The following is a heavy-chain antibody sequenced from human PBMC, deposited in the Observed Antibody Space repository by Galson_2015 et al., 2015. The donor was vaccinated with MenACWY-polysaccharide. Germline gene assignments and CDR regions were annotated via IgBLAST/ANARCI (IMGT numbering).Heavy chain of an antibody. Sequence: SLRLSCAASGFTFSSYAMHWVRQAPGKGLEWVAVISYDGSNKYYADSVKGRFTISRDNSKNTLYLQMNSLRAEDTAVYYCAGPKFEQGYYGMDVWGQGTTVTVSS. CDR1: GFTFSSYA. J-gene: IGHJ6*02. CDR3: AGPKFEQGYYGMDV. V-gene: IGHV3-30-3*01. D-gene: IGHD6-13*01. CDR2: ISYDGSNK.